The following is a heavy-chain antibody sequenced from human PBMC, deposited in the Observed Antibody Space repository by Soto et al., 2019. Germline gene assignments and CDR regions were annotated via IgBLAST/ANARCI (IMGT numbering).Heavy chain of an antibody. V-gene: IGHV1-8*01. D-gene: IGHD1-20*01. CDR1: GYTFTSYD. CDR2: MDPNTGNT. CDR3: AREITGKFPN. Sequence: QVQLVQSGAEVKKPGASVKVSCKASGYTFTSYDINWVRQATGQGLEWMGWMDPNTGNTVYVQKFQGRVTLTRNTSISTAYRELSSLRSGATAVYYCAREITGKFPNWGQGPLVTVSS. J-gene: IGHJ4*02.